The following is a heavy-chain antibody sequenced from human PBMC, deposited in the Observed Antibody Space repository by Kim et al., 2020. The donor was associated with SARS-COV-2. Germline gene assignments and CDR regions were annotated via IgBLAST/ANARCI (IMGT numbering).Heavy chain of an antibody. V-gene: IGHV3-30*18. CDR1: GFIFSRSV. CDR2: ISHDGIYE. J-gene: IGHJ4*02. CDR3: ANDRSDTWSFDH. Sequence: GGSLRLSCAASGFIFSRSVMHWVRQAPGKGLEWVARISHDGIYESYSDSVKGRFSISRDNSKNTLYLQMNTLESDDTAVYFCANDRSDTWSFDHWGQGTLVTVSS.